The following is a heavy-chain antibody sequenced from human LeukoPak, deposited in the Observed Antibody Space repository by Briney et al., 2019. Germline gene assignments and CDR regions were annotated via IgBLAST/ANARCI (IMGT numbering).Heavy chain of an antibody. J-gene: IGHJ5*02. D-gene: IGHD3-22*01. Sequence: ASVKVSCKASGYTFTSYAISWVRQAPGQGLEWMGGIIPIFGTANYAQKFQGRVTITADESTSTAYMELSSLRSEDTAVYYCARGVLLGGYYLSWGQGTLVTVSS. CDR1: GYTFTSYA. CDR2: IIPIFGTA. V-gene: IGHV1-69*13. CDR3: ARGVLLGGYYLS.